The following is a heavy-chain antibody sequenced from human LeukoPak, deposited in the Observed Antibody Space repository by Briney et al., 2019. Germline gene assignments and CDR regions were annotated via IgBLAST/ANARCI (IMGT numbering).Heavy chain of an antibody. V-gene: IGHV3-7*01. D-gene: IGHD3-10*01. Sequence: GGSLRLSCAASRFMFSSCWMSWVRQSPGKGLEWVANIKPDGSEKYYVDSVKGRFTISGDNAKNALYLEMNSLRVGDTAVYYCARERTYSGSGSTYPYYDYWGQGTLVTVSS. CDR3: ARERTYSGSGSTYPYYDY. CDR2: IKPDGSEK. J-gene: IGHJ4*02. CDR1: RFMFSSCW.